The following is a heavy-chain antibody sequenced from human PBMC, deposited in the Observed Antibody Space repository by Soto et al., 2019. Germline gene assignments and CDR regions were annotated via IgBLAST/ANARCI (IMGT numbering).Heavy chain of an antibody. CDR2: IKPDGSQK. D-gene: IGHD3-22*01. CDR1: GFTFSSYL. V-gene: IGHV3-7*01. CDR3: ARDGGHYYDFDF. Sequence: GGSLRLSCAASGFTFSSYLMSWVRQAPGKGLEWVANIKPDGSQKYYVDSVKGRFTISRDNAKSSLYLQMNSLRAEDTAVYYCARDGGHYYDFDFWGQGTLVTVSS. J-gene: IGHJ4*02.